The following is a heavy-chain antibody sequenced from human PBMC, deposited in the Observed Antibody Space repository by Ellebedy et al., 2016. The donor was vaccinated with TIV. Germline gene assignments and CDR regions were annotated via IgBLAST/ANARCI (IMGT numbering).Heavy chain of an antibody. Sequence: SVKVSXXASGGTFSSYAISWVRQAPGQGLEWMGGIIPIFGTANYAQKFQGRVTITADESTSTAYMELSSLRSEDTAVYYCARGPGYGGNSGFDYWGQGTLVTVSS. J-gene: IGHJ4*02. V-gene: IGHV1-69*13. CDR2: IIPIFGTA. D-gene: IGHD4-23*01. CDR3: ARGPGYGGNSGFDY. CDR1: GGTFSSYA.